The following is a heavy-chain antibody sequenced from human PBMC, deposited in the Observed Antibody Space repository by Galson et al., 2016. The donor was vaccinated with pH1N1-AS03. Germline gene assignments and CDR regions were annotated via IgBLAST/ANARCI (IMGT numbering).Heavy chain of an antibody. D-gene: IGHD1-14*01. J-gene: IGHJ4*02. V-gene: IGHV4-59*12. CDR3: ARALRTPLPN. Sequence: LSLTCSVAGVSIRGYYWNWIRQTPGGGLEWIGYIYNSGSTDFNPSLKSRVTMSMDTSKNQFSLRLSSVTAADTAVYYCARALRTPLPNWGQGTLVTVSS. CDR1: GVSIRGYY. CDR2: IYNSGST.